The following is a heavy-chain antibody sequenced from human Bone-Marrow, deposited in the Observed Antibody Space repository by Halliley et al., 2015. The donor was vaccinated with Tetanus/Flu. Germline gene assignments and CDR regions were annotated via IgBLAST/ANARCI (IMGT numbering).Heavy chain of an antibody. V-gene: IGHV4-4*02. J-gene: IGHJ4*02. D-gene: IGHD3-9*01. Sequence: REGIGKIFHRGSPNYTPSPKSRVTISVDKSKNQFSLKLSSVTAADTAVYYCAVYDILTGLGYWGQGTLVTVSS. CDR2: IFHRGSP. CDR3: AVYDILTGLGY.